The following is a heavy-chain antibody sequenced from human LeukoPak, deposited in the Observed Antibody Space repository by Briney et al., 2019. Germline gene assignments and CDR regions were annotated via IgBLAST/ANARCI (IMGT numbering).Heavy chain of an antibody. CDR1: GFTVSSSY. J-gene: IGHJ3*02. CDR2: IYSGGGT. CDR3: ARGLIRGGAFDI. Sequence: GGSLRLSCAASGFTVSSSYMNWVRQAPGKGLEWVSLIYSGGGTYYADSVKGRFTISRDNSKNTLYLQMNSLRAEDTAVYYCARGLIRGGAFDIWGQGTVVTVSS. V-gene: IGHV3-66*01. D-gene: IGHD2-21*01.